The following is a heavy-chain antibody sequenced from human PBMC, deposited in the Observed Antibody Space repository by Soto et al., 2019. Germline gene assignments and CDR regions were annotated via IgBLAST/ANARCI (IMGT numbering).Heavy chain of an antibody. D-gene: IGHD5-12*01. Sequence: QVQLVESGGGVVQPGRSLTLSCAASGFTFRTFAMHWVRQVPGKGLEWVAVVSYDGSYKSYADSGKGRFTISRDNSKNTLYLQLNSLRADDTAVFYCAREPWGYSGSAKHFDYWGHGTLVTVSS. CDR1: GFTFRTFA. CDR2: VSYDGSYK. J-gene: IGHJ4*01. CDR3: AREPWGYSGSAKHFDY. V-gene: IGHV3-30*04.